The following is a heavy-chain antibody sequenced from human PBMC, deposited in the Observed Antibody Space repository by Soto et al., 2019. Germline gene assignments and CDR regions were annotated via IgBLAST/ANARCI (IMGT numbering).Heavy chain of an antibody. J-gene: IGHJ3*02. CDR3: ARCLRGCSYAFDI. Sequence: GGSLRLSCAASGFTFSSYWMSWVRQAPGKGLEWVANIKQDGSEKYYVDSVKGRFTISRDNAKNSLYLQMNSLRAEDTAVYCCARCLRGCSYAFDIWGQGTMVTVSS. V-gene: IGHV3-7*03. D-gene: IGHD5-18*01. CDR2: IKQDGSEK. CDR1: GFTFSSYW.